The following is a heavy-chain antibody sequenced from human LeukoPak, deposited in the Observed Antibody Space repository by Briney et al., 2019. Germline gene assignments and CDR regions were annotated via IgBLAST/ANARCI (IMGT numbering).Heavy chain of an antibody. V-gene: IGHV3-11*01. J-gene: IGHJ6*02. CDR2: ISSSGSTI. Sequence: GGSLRLSCAASGFTFRGFWMSWIRQAPGKGLEWVSYISSSGSTIYYADSVKGRFTISRDNAKNSLYLQMNSLRAEDTAVYYCARAGRFSYPLYGMDVWGQGTTVTVSS. CDR1: GFTFRGFW. CDR3: ARAGRFSYPLYGMDV.